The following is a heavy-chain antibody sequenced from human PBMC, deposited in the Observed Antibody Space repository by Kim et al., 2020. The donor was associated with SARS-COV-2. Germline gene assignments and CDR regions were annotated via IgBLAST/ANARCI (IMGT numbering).Heavy chain of an antibody. Sequence: TEHAASVEGRFTVSRDHSKNLLFLQMNNLVTEDTAVYYCATFVGGTQVLDHWGQGILVTVSS. CDR2: T. J-gene: IGHJ4*02. D-gene: IGHD1-26*01. CDR3: ATFVGGTQVLDH. V-gene: IGHV3-72*01.